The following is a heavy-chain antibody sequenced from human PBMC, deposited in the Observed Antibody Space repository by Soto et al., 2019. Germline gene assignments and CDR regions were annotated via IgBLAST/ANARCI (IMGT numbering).Heavy chain of an antibody. CDR3: ARDGLGPVVAATRGFYAFDI. J-gene: IGHJ3*02. CDR1: GYTFTGYY. V-gene: IGHV1-2*04. Sequence: ASVKVSCKASGYTFTGYYMHWVRQAPGQGLEWMGWINPNSGGTNYAQKFQGWVTMTRDTSISTAYMELSRLRSDDTAVYYCARDGLGPVVAATRGFYAFDIWGQGTMVTVSS. CDR2: INPNSGGT. D-gene: IGHD2-15*01.